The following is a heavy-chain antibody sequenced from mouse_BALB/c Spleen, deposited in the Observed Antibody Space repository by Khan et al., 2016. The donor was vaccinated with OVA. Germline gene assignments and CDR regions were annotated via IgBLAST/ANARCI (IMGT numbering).Heavy chain of an antibody. Sequence: VQLKESGPGLVKPSQSLSLTCTVTGYSITSDYAWNWIRQFPGNKLEWMGYISYSGSTSYTPSLTSRISITRDTSKNQFFLQLNSVTTEDTATYYCARSIMANWGQGTTLTVSS. CDR2: ISYSGST. CDR1: GYSITSDYA. V-gene: IGHV3-2*02. J-gene: IGHJ2*01. CDR3: ARSIMAN.